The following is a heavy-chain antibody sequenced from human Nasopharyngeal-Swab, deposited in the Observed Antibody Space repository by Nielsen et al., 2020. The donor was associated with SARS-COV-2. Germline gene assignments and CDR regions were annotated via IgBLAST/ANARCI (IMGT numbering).Heavy chain of an antibody. CDR3: ARSLRSFDS. CDR2: VYFTGGA. CDR1: DASIAGGDYY. V-gene: IGHV4-30-4*01. J-gene: IGHJ4*02. Sequence: SETLSLTCNVSDASIAGGDYYWSWVRQSAGKGLEWLGCVYFTGGAFFNPSLRSRLTMSIDTAKRQFFLNLRSVTAADTAVYYCARSLRSFDSWGRGIMVTVSS.